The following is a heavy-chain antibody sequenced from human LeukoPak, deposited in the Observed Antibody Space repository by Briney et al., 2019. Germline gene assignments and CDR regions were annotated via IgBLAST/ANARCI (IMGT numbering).Heavy chain of an antibody. J-gene: IGHJ6*02. CDR1: GGSFSGYY. CDR2: INHSGST. Sequence: PSETLSLTCAVYGGSFSGYYWSWIRQPPGKGLEWIGEINHSGSTNYNPSLKSRVTISVDTSKNQFSLKLSSVTAADTAVYYCARGHEQQLVRGDYYYGMDVWGQGTTVTVSS. V-gene: IGHV4-34*01. CDR3: ARGHEQQLVRGDYYYGMDV. D-gene: IGHD6-13*01.